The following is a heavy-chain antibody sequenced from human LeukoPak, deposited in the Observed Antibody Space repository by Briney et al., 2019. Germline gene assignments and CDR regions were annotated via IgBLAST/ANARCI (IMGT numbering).Heavy chain of an antibody. Sequence: PSETLSLTCAVYGGSFSGYYWSWIRQPPGKGLEWIGEINHSGSTNYNPSLKSRVTISVDTSKNQFSLKLSSVTAADTAVYYCARRLYYYDSSGYYAVYFDHWGQGTLVTVSS. CDR1: GGSFSGYY. D-gene: IGHD3-22*01. CDR2: INHSGST. V-gene: IGHV4-34*01. J-gene: IGHJ4*02. CDR3: ARRLYYYDSSGYYAVYFDH.